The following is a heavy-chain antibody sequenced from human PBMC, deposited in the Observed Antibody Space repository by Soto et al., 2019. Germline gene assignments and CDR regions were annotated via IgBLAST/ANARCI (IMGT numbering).Heavy chain of an antibody. Sequence: QVQLVQSGAEVKKPGSSVKVSCKASGGTFSSYAISWVRQAPGQGLEWMGGIIPIFGTANYEQKCQGRVTITAAESTSTACMGLSSLGFEDTAVYYCSKHGGGYCSSTSCYLLDYWCEGTLVTVSS. D-gene: IGHD2-2*01. CDR3: SKHGGGYCSSTSCYLLDY. CDR1: GGTFSSYA. CDR2: IIPIFGTA. V-gene: IGHV1-69*01. J-gene: IGHJ4*02.